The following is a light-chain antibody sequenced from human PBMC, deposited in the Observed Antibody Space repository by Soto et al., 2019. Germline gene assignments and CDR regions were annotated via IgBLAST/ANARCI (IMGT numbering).Light chain of an antibody. Sequence: EIVMTQSPATLSVSPGERATLSCGASQSISTKLDWYQQKPGQPPRLLIYGASTRAAGVPGRFSGSGSGTEFTLTVSSLQSEDFALYYCQQYNSWPITVGQGTRLEIK. CDR3: QQYNSWPIT. CDR2: GAS. J-gene: IGKJ5*01. V-gene: IGKV3-15*01. CDR1: QSISTK.